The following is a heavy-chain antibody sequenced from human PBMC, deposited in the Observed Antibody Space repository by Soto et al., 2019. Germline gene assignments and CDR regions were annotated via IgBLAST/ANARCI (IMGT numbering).Heavy chain of an antibody. CDR2: IYYSGST. J-gene: IGHJ4*02. CDR1: GGSIGSYF. CDR3: ARGPGNWNQDLGY. D-gene: IGHD1-1*01. Sequence: SSETLSLTCTVSGGSIGSYFWSWIRQPPGKGLEWIGYIYYSGSTNYNPSLKSRVTISVDTSKNQYSLKVSSMTAADTAVYYCARGPGNWNQDLGYWGQGTQVTVSS. V-gene: IGHV4-59*01.